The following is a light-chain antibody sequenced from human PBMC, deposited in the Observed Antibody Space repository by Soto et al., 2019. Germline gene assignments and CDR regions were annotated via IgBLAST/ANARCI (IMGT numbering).Light chain of an antibody. CDR1: QGVSRK. CDR3: QQRSNWPLT. V-gene: IGKV3-11*01. Sequence: TQSPATLSVAPGERVTFSCRASQGVSRKLAWYQHKPGPATRLPISGASTGATGIPARFSGSGSGTDFTLTISSLEPEDFAVYYCQQRSNWPLTFGGGTKVDIK. J-gene: IGKJ4*01. CDR2: GAS.